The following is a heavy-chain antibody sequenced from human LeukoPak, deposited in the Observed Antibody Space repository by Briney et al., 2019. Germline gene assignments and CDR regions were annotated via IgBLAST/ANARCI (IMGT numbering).Heavy chain of an antibody. CDR3: ARTPHDGWGIGGSYYFDY. V-gene: IGHV6-1*01. Sequence: SQTLTLTCAISGDSDSSNSAAWNWIRQSPWRGLEWLGRTYYRSKWYNDYAVSVKSRITINPDTSKNQFSLQLNSVTPEDTAVYYCARTPHDGWGIGGSYYFDYWGQGTLVTVSS. J-gene: IGHJ4*02. D-gene: IGHD3-16*01. CDR1: GDSDSSNSAA. CDR2: TYYRSKWYN.